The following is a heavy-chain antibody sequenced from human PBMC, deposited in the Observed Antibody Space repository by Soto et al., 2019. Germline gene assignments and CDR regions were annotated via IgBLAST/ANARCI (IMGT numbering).Heavy chain of an antibody. CDR3: ARSLFRYSSSWYDFDY. J-gene: IGHJ4*02. D-gene: IGHD6-13*01. CDR1: GFTFSDYY. Sequence: PGGSLRLSCAASGFTFSDYYMSWIRQAPGKGLEWVSYISSSSSYTNYADSVKGRFTISRDNAKNSLYLQMNSLRAEDTAVYYCARSLFRYSSSWYDFDYWGQGTLVTVSS. CDR2: ISSSSSYT. V-gene: IGHV3-11*06.